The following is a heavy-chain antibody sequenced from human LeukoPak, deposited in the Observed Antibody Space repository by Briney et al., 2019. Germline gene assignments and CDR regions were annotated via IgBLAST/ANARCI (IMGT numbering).Heavy chain of an antibody. CDR3: AHYGSGAGGWFDP. V-gene: IGHV4-4*02. Sequence: SETLSLTCAVSGGSISSGNWWSWVRQPPGKGLEWIGEIYHSGSTNYNPSLKSRVTISVDKSKNQFSLKLSSVTAADTAVYYCAHYGSGAGGWFDPWGQGTLVTVSS. D-gene: IGHD3-10*01. CDR2: IYHSGST. J-gene: IGHJ5*02. CDR1: GGSISSGNW.